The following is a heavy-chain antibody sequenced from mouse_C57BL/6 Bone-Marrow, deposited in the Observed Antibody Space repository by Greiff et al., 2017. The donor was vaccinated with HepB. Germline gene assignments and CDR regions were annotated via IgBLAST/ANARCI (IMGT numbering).Heavy chain of an antibody. CDR2: IYPGGGYT. CDR3: ARRGYYWYFDV. V-gene: IGHV1-63*01. J-gene: IGHJ1*03. D-gene: IGHD2-2*01. CDR1: GYTFTNYW. Sequence: QVQLKESGAELVRPGTSVKMSCKASGYTFTNYWIGWAKQRPGHGLEWIGDIYPGGGYTNYNEKFKGKATLTADKSSSTAYMQFSSLTSEDSAIYYCARRGYYWYFDVWGTGTTVTVSS.